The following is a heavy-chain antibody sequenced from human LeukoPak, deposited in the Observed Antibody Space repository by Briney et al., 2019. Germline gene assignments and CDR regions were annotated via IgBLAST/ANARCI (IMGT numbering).Heavy chain of an antibody. CDR3: ARGSYYYDSSGYFLTPIDY. CDR2: ISAYNGNT. Sequence: ASVKVSCTASGYTFTSYGISWVRQAPGQGLEWMGWISAYNGNTNYAQKLQGRVTMTTDTSTSTAYMELRSLRSDDTAVYYCARGSYYYDSSGYFLTPIDYWGQGTLVTVSS. CDR1: GYTFTSYG. V-gene: IGHV1-18*01. J-gene: IGHJ4*02. D-gene: IGHD3-22*01.